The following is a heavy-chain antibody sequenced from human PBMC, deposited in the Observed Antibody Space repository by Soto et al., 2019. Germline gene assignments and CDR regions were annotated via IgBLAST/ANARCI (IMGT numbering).Heavy chain of an antibody. D-gene: IGHD6-13*01. J-gene: IGHJ6*02. CDR3: ARELIAAAGTRTYYYYYGMDV. CDR2: IYYSGST. CDR1: GGSISSGGYY. Sequence: PSETLSLTCTVSGGSISSGGYYWSWIRQHPGKGLEWIGYIYYSGSTYYNPSLKSRVTVSVDTSKNQFSLKLSSVTAADTAVYYCARELIAAAGTRTYYYYYGMDVWGQGTTVTVSS. V-gene: IGHV4-31*03.